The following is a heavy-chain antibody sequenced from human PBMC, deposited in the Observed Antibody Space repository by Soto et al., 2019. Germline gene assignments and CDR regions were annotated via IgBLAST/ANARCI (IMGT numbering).Heavy chain of an antibody. J-gene: IGHJ5*02. CDR2: INHSGST. CDR1: GGSFSGYY. Sequence: SETLSLTCAVYGGSFSGYYWSWIRQPPGKGLEWIGEINHSGSTNYNPSLKSRVTISVDTSKNQFSLKLSSVTAADTAVYYCARGAGIAAAGKGHWFGPWGQGTLVTVSS. CDR3: ARGAGIAAAGKGHWFGP. V-gene: IGHV4-34*01. D-gene: IGHD6-13*01.